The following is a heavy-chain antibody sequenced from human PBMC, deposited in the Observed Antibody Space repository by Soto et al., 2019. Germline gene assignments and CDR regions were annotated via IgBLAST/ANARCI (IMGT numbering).Heavy chain of an antibody. CDR3: ARLRSTSCYAFDI. J-gene: IGHJ3*02. V-gene: IGHV5-51*01. CDR1: GYSFTSYW. CDR2: IYPGDSDT. D-gene: IGHD2-2*01. Sequence: GESLKISLKGSGYSFTSYWIGWGRQIPGKGLEWVGIIYPGDSDTRYSPSFQGQVTISADKSNSTAYLQWSSLKASDTAMYYCARLRSTSCYAFDIWGQGTMVTVSS.